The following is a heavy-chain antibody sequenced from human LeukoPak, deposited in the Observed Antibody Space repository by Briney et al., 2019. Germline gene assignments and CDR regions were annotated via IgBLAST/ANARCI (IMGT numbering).Heavy chain of an antibody. J-gene: IGHJ3*01. Sequence: GGSLRLSCAASGFTFDDYAMHWVRQAPGKGLVWVANINQDGSQTYYADSVKGRFTISRDNVKSSVFLQMHSLRAEDTAVFYCARVLYTSGWSDALDVWGRGTMVTVSS. CDR3: ARVLYTSGWSDALDV. CDR1: GFTFDDYA. D-gene: IGHD6-19*01. CDR2: INQDGSQT. V-gene: IGHV3-7*01.